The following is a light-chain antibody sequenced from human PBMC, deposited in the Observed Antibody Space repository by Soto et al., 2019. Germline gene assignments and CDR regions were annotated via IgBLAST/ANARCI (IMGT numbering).Light chain of an antibody. Sequence: EIVLTQSPATLSLSPGERATLSCRASPSVTNYLAWYQQKPGQAPRLLIYGAFNRATGIPARFSGSGSGTDFTLTISSLEHEDFEVYYCQQRNIWPPVTFGQGTRLEIK. J-gene: IGKJ5*01. V-gene: IGKV3-11*01. CDR2: GAF. CDR1: PSVTNY. CDR3: QQRNIWPPVT.